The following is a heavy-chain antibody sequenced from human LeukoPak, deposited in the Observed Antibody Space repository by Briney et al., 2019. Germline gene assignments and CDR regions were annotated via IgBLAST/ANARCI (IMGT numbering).Heavy chain of an antibody. D-gene: IGHD3-22*01. Sequence: SETLSLTCTVSGGSISSYYCSWIRQPPGKGLEWIGYIYDSGSTNYNPSLKSRVTISADTSKNQFSLRLSSVTATDTAVYYCARGNPPITMVVVEVGPFDYWGQGTLVTVSS. V-gene: IGHV4-59*01. CDR3: ARGNPPITMVVVEVGPFDY. J-gene: IGHJ4*02. CDR2: IYDSGST. CDR1: GGSISSYY.